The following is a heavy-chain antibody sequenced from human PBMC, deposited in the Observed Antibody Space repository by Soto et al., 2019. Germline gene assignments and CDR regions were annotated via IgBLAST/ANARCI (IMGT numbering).Heavy chain of an antibody. CDR2: IYYSGST. Sequence: SETLSLTCTVSGGSISSSSYYWGWIRQPPGKGLEWIGSIYYSGSTYYNPSLKSRVTISVDTSKNQFSLKLSSVTAADTAVYYCARRIMGAYYDFWSGPPLNWFDPWGQGTLVTVSS. CDR1: GGSISSSSYY. CDR3: ARRIMGAYYDFWSGPPLNWFDP. V-gene: IGHV4-39*01. J-gene: IGHJ5*02. D-gene: IGHD3-3*01.